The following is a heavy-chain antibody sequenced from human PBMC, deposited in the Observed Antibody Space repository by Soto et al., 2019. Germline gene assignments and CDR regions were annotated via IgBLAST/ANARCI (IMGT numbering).Heavy chain of an antibody. D-gene: IGHD6-13*01. CDR2: IYYSGST. CDR1: GGSISSGGYY. V-gene: IGHV4-31*03. Sequence: SETLSLTCTVSGGSISSGGYYWSWIRQHPGKGLEWIGYIYYSGSTYYNPSLKSRVTISVDTSKNQFSLKLSSVTAADTAVYYCARASSSWDNNWFDPWGQGTLVTVSS. J-gene: IGHJ5*02. CDR3: ARASSSWDNNWFDP.